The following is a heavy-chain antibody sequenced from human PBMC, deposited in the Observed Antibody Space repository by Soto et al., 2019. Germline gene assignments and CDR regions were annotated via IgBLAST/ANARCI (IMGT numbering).Heavy chain of an antibody. J-gene: IGHJ4*02. D-gene: IGHD3-22*01. CDR1: GYTFTSYA. V-gene: IGHV1-69*13. Sequence: ASVKVSCKASGYTFTSYAMHWVRQAPGQRLEWMGGIISIFGTADYAQKFQGRVTITADESTSTAYMELSSLRSEDTAVYYCARRDYDSSGYYDLGYWGQGTLVTVSS. CDR2: IISIFGTA. CDR3: ARRDYDSSGYYDLGY.